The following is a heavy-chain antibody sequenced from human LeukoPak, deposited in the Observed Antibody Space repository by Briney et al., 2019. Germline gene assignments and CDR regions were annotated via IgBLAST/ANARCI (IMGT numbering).Heavy chain of an antibody. D-gene: IGHD6-6*01. V-gene: IGHV3-9*01. Sequence: LSCAASGFTFDDYAMHWVRQAPGKGLEWVSGISWNSGSIGYADSVRGRFTISRDNAKNSLYLQMNSLRAEDTALYYCAKVGSSSSLDAFDIWGQGTMVTVSS. CDR1: GFTFDDYA. CDR3: AKVGSSSSLDAFDI. J-gene: IGHJ3*02. CDR2: ISWNSGSI.